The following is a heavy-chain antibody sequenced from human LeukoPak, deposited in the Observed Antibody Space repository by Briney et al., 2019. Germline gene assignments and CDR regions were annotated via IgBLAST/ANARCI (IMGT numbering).Heavy chain of an antibody. Sequence: PGGSLRLSCAASGFTFSSYEMNWVRQAPGKGLEWVSYISSSGSTIYYADSVKGRFTISRDNAKNSLYPQMNSLRAEDTAVYYCARNIAVAGNDYWGQGTLVTVSS. CDR1: GFTFSSYE. CDR3: ARNIAVAGNDY. D-gene: IGHD6-19*01. V-gene: IGHV3-48*03. CDR2: ISSSGSTI. J-gene: IGHJ4*02.